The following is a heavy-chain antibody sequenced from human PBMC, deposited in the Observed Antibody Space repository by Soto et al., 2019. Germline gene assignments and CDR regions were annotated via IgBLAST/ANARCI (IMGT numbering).Heavy chain of an antibody. J-gene: IGHJ6*02. CDR3: AGDSCRSTSCYGARYYYNGMDG. D-gene: IGHD2-2*01. V-gene: IGHV4-61*01. CDR2: IYYSGST. CDR1: GGSVSSGSYY. Sequence: QVQLQESGPGLVKPSETLSLTCTVSGGSVSSGSYYWSWIRQPPGKGLEWIGYIYYSGSTNYKPSLKGRITMSVNTTKNKFPSTLSNLHAADTAGYYCAGDSCRSTSCYGARYYYNGMDGGGQGTAVTVSS.